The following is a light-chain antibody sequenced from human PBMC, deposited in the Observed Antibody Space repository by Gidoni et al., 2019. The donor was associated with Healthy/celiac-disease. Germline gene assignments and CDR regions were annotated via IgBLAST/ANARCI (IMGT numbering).Light chain of an antibody. Sequence: VIAPTPIPLSFTPGRPASIPCTSRQSLLHSDGETYLYLYLQKPGQPPQLLIYAVSNRFAVVPDRFSGSGSGTDFTMKISRVEAEDVGVYYCMQSIQPITFXQXTRLEIK. V-gene: IGKV2D-29*01. CDR2: AVS. CDR1: QSLLHSDGETY. CDR3: MQSIQPIT. J-gene: IGKJ5*01.